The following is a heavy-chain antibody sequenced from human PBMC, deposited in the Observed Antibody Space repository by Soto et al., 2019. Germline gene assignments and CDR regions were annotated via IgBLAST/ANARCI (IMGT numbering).Heavy chain of an antibody. CDR3: ATYNYESSGYYPLDY. CDR2: IYYSGST. J-gene: IGHJ4*02. Sequence: SETLSLTCTVSGGSISSYYWSWIRQPPGKGLEWIGYIYYSGSTNYNPSLKSRVTISVDTSKNQFSLKLSSVTAADTAVYYCATYNYESSGYYPLDYWGQGTLVTVSS. D-gene: IGHD3-22*01. CDR1: GGSISSYY. V-gene: IGHV4-59*01.